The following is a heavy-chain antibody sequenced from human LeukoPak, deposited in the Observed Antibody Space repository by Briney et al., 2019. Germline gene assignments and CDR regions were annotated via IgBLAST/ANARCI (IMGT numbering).Heavy chain of an antibody. J-gene: IGHJ4*02. V-gene: IGHV4-39*01. CDR1: GGSIGSSSYY. D-gene: IGHD3-16*01. CDR2: IYYSGTT. CDR3: ARHLWGYYFDY. Sequence: SETLSLTCTVSGGSIGSSSYYWGWIRQPPGKGLEWIGSIYYSGTTYYNPSLKSRVTISVDTSKNQFSLKLSSVTAADTAVYYCARHLWGYYFDYWGQGTLVTVSS.